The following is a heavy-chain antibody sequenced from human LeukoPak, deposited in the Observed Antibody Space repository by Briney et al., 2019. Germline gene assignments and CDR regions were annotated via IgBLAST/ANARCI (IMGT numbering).Heavy chain of an antibody. V-gene: IGHV4-34*01. J-gene: IGHJ4*02. CDR1: GGSFSGYY. CDR2: INQSGST. Sequence: SETLSLTCAVYGGSFSGYYWSWIRQPPGKGLEWIGEINQSGSTNYSPSLKSRVIISPDTSKNQFSLKVRSVTAADTAVYYCARAGRSQGLYWGQGTLDTVSS. D-gene: IGHD6-13*01. CDR3: ARAGRSQGLY.